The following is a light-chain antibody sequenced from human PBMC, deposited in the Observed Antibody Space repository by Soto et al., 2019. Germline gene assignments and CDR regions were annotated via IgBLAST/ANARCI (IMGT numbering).Light chain of an antibody. V-gene: IGKV3-20*01. CDR1: QSISNNY. CDR2: RVY. Sequence: EIVLTQFPGTVSLSPGERATLSCRASQSISNNYLTWYQQKPGQAPRLLIYRVYNRATGLPARFSGSGSGTDFTLTISRLEPEDLAVYFCQQHGSSPWTFGQGTKVEIK. J-gene: IGKJ1*01. CDR3: QQHGSSPWT.